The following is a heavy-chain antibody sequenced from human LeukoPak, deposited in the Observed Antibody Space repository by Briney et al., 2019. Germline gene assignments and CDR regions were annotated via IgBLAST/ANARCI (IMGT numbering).Heavy chain of an antibody. CDR2: ISTSSSDI. CDR3: ARDSRGYDILTGYYNSGLDY. Sequence: GGSLRLSCVVSGFTFSSYDLHWVRHAPGKGLEWVSSISTSSSDIYYADSVKGRFTVSRDNATNSLYLQMNSLRAADTAVYYCARDSRGYDILTGYYNSGLDYWGQGSLVTVSS. CDR1: GFTFSSYD. J-gene: IGHJ4*02. D-gene: IGHD3-9*01. V-gene: IGHV3-21*04.